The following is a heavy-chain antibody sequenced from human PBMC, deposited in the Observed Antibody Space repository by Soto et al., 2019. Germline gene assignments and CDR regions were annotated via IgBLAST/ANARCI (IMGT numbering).Heavy chain of an antibody. CDR2: IKEDGSET. J-gene: IGHJ4*02. V-gene: IGHV3-7*04. CDR3: ARQLGGYLRPSFDS. CDR1: RFTFSSCW. D-gene: IGHD5-12*01. Sequence: EVQLVESGGGLVQPGGSLRLSCAASRFTFSSCWMSWVRHAPGRGLEWVATIKEDGSETYYVDSAKGRVTISRDNAKNSLYLQMNSLTAEDTAVYYCARQLGGYLRPSFDSWGLGTLVTVSS.